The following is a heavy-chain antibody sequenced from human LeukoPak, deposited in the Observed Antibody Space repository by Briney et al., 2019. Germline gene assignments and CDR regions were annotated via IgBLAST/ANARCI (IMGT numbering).Heavy chain of an antibody. Sequence: SETLSLTCTVSGGSISSYYWSWIRQPPGQGLEWIGYIYYSGSTNYNPSLKSRVTISVDTSKNQFSLKLSSVTAADTAVYYRARTGGYYDSSGPNDYWGQGTLVTVSS. CDR3: ARTGGYYDSSGPNDY. D-gene: IGHD3-22*01. J-gene: IGHJ4*02. V-gene: IGHV4-59*01. CDR1: GGSISSYY. CDR2: IYYSGST.